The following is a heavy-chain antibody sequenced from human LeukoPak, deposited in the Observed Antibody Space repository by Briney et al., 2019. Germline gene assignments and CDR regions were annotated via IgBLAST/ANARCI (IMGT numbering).Heavy chain of an antibody. CDR2: IYYSGST. D-gene: IGHD6-13*01. V-gene: IGHV4-59*11. J-gene: IGHJ4*02. Sequence: SETLSLTCTVSGGSISSHYWSWIRQPPGKGLEWIGYIYYSGSTNYDPSLKSRVTISVDTSKNQFSLKLSSVTAADTAVYYCARGPHSSSESLDYWGQGTLVTVSS. CDR3: ARGPHSSSESLDY. CDR1: GGSISSHY.